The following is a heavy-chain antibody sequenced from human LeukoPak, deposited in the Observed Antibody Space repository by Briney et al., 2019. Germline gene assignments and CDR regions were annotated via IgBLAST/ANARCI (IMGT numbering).Heavy chain of an antibody. J-gene: IGHJ5*02. D-gene: IGHD2-2*01. V-gene: IGHV4-59*01. CDR3: ARSLGVVVPAALNWFDP. CDR2: IYYSGST. Sequence: SETLSLTCTVSGGSISSYYWSWIRQPPGKGLEWIGYIYYSGSTNYNPSLKSRVTISVDTSKNQFSLKLSSVTAADTAVHYCARSLGVVVPAALNWFDPWGQGTLVTVSS. CDR1: GGSISSYY.